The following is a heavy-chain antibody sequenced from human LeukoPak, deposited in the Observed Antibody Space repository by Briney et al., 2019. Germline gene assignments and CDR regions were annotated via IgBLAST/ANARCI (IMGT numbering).Heavy chain of an antibody. CDR2: ISGGGT. J-gene: IGHJ3*02. D-gene: IGHD6-6*01. V-gene: IGHV3-23*01. Sequence: GGSLRLSCAASGFTFSSDAMSWVRQAPGKGLEWVSAISGGGTYYAGSVKGRFTISRDNSKNTLYLQMNSLRAEDTAVYYCAKDAYGSSSSRARAFDIWGQGTMVTVSS. CDR1: GFTFSSDA. CDR3: AKDAYGSSSSRARAFDI.